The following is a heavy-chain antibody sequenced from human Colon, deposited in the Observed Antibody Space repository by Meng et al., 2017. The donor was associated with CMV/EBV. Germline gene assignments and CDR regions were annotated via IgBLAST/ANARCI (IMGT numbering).Heavy chain of an antibody. CDR2: IRYDGNKK. CDR3: VKGRGYNGYAADV. D-gene: IGHD5-12*01. Sequence: GESLKISCAAPGFSFSSYAMNWVRQAPGKGLEWMTFIRYDGNKKYSVDSVKGRFTISRDNSKSTLHLQMSNLRPGDTALYYCVKGRGYNGYAADVWGQGTLVTVSS. J-gene: IGHJ4*02. V-gene: IGHV3-30*02. CDR1: GFSFSSYA.